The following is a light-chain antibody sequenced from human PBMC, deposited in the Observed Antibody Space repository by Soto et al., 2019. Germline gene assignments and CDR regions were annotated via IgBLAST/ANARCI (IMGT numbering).Light chain of an antibody. Sequence: EIVMTQSPATLSVSPGERATLSCRASQSVSTNLAWYQQKPGQAPRLLMYDASARATGIPVRFSGSGSGTEFTLTISSLQSEDFAIYYCQQYNKWPPWTFGQGTRVESK. J-gene: IGKJ1*01. CDR1: QSVSTN. V-gene: IGKV3-15*01. CDR2: DAS. CDR3: QQYNKWPPWT.